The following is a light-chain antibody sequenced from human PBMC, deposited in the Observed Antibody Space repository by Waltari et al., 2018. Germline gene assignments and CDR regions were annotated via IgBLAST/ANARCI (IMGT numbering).Light chain of an antibody. CDR2: KNY. CDR3: ASWDDRLSGYV. J-gene: IGLJ1*01. CDR1: RSHIGNNL. V-gene: IGLV1-47*01. Sequence: QSVLTQPPAASGTPGQRVTIPCSASRSHIGNNLVYLYQQFPGTAPKLLIYKNYERPSGVPDRFSGSRSGTSASLAISGLRSEDEADYYCASWDDRLSGYVFGPGTKVIVL.